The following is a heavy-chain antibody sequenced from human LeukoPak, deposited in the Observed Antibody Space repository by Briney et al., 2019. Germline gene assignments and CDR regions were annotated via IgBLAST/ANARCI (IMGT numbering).Heavy chain of an antibody. Sequence: GGSLRLSCAASGFTFSSYAMSWVRQAPGKGLEWVSAISGSGSSTYYADSVKGRFTISRDNSKNTLYLQMNSLRAEDTAVYYCAKDYDFWSGIGMDVWGQGTTVTVSS. D-gene: IGHD3-3*01. CDR2: ISGSGSST. V-gene: IGHV3-23*01. CDR3: AKDYDFWSGIGMDV. CDR1: GFTFSSYA. J-gene: IGHJ6*02.